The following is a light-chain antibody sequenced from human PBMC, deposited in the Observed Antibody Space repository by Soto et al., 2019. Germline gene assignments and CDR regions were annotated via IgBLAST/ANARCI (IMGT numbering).Light chain of an antibody. CDR3: QHYNNWPFT. CDR2: GAS. J-gene: IGKJ3*01. CDR1: QTVTYN. Sequence: EIVMTQSPATLSVSPGERATLSCRASQTVTYNLAWYQQKPGQAPRLLIYGASTRATGIPARFSCSGSGTEFTLTISSLQSEDFALYYCQHYNNWPFTFGPGTKVDIK. V-gene: IGKV3-15*01.